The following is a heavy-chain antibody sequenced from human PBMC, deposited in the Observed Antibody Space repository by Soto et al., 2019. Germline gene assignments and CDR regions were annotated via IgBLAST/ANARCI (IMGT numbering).Heavy chain of an antibody. D-gene: IGHD3-9*01. CDR2: INQNGSER. V-gene: IGHV3-7*05. CDR1: GFMFSSYW. Sequence: GGSLRLSCAATGFMFSSYWMTWVRQAPGKGLEWVANINQNGSERYYVDSVEGRFTISRDNAKNSVFLQMENLRVEDTAMYYCATDILEFWGRGTLVTVSS. CDR3: ATDILEF. J-gene: IGHJ4*02.